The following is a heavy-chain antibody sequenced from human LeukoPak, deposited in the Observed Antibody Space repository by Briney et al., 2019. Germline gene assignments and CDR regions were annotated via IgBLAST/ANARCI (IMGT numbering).Heavy chain of an antibody. V-gene: IGHV3-21*01. CDR3: ARSYGDYRDDAFDI. CDR1: GFTFSSYS. CDR2: ISSSSSYI. D-gene: IGHD4-17*01. Sequence: GGSLRLSCAASGFTFSSYSMNWVRQAPGKGLEWVSSISSSSSYIYYADSVKGRFTISRDNARNSLYLQMNSLRAEDTAVYYCARSYGDYRDDAFDIWGQGTMVTVSS. J-gene: IGHJ3*02.